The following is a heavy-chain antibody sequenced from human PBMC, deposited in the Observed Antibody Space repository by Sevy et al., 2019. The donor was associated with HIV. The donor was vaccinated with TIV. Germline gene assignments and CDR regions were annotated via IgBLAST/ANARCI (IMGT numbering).Heavy chain of an antibody. J-gene: IGHJ3*02. CDR3: ATGELHEGNDAFDI. CDR2: INHSRST. D-gene: IGHD3-10*01. Sequence: SETRSLTCAVYGGSFSGYYWSWIRQPPGKGLEWIGEINHSRSTNYNPSLKSRVTISVDTSKNQFSLKLSSVTAADTAVYYCATGELHEGNDAFDIWGQGTMVTVSS. V-gene: IGHV4-34*01. CDR1: GGSFSGYY.